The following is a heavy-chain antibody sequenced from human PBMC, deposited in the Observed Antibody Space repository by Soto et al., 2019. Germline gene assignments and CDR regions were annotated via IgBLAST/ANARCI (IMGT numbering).Heavy chain of an antibody. CDR3: LRDPSESYQFDY. CDR1: GYSFTSYY. D-gene: IGHD1-26*01. V-gene: IGHV1-46*01. CDR2: IRPIFDNK. Sequence: QVQLVQSGAEVKKPGASVKLSCKTSGYSFTSYYVHWVRQAPGQGLEWMGIIRPIFDNKEYAQKFQGRVSMTRDTSTSTGYMELSSLIPEDTAVYYCLRDPSESYQFDYWGQGTLVTVSS. J-gene: IGHJ4*02.